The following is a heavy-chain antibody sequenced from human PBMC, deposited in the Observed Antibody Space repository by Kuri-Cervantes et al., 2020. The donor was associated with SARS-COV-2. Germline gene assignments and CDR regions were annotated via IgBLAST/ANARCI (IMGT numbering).Heavy chain of an antibody. CDR1: GFTFSSYS. Sequence: GESLKISCAASGFTFSSYSMNWVRQAPGKGLEWVSSISSSSSYIYYADSVKGRFTISRDNAKNSLYLQMNSLRAEDTAVYYCARARTIAAHPENWFDPWGQGTLVTVS. CDR2: ISSSSSYI. D-gene: IGHD6-6*01. V-gene: IGHV3-21*01. CDR3: ARARTIAAHPENWFDP. J-gene: IGHJ5*02.